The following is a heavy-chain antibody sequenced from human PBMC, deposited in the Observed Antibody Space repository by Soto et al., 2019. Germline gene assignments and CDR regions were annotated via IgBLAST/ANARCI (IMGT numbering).Heavy chain of an antibody. Sequence: QVQLVQSGAEVKKPGSSVKVSCKASGGTFSSYAISWVRQAPGQGLEWLGGIIPIFGTANYAQKFQGRVTITADESTSTAYRELSSLISEDTAVYYCARDWERYSSGWVDAFDIWGQGTMVTVSS. V-gene: IGHV1-69*01. CDR1: GGTFSSYA. D-gene: IGHD6-19*01. J-gene: IGHJ3*02. CDR2: IIPIFGTA. CDR3: ARDWERYSSGWVDAFDI.